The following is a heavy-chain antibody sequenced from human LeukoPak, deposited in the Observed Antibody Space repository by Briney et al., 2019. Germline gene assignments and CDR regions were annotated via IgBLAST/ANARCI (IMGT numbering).Heavy chain of an antibody. Sequence: PGGSLRLSCGASGFSFSTSWVTWVRQPPGKGLEWVASINQGGSVRHYVDSVKGRFTISRDNSKNSLSLQMSSLGAEDTAVYYCAKLLGDVTTFDYWGQGALVTVSS. V-gene: IGHV3-7*01. CDR1: GFSFSTSW. D-gene: IGHD4-17*01. CDR3: AKLLGDVTTFDY. J-gene: IGHJ4*02. CDR2: INQGGSVR.